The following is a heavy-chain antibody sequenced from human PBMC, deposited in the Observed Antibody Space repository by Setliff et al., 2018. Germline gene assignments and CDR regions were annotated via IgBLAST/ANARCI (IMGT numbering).Heavy chain of an antibody. CDR1: GYTLTELS. D-gene: IGHD2-15*01. CDR2: FDPEDGET. Sequence: ASVKVSCKVSGYTLTELSRHWVRQAPGKGLEWMGGFDPEDGETIYAQKFQGRVTMTEDTSTDTAYMELSSLRSEDTAVYYCAKRGPYCSGGTCHYYFDYWGQGTLVTVSS. V-gene: IGHV1-24*01. CDR3: AKRGPYCSGGTCHYYFDY. J-gene: IGHJ4*02.